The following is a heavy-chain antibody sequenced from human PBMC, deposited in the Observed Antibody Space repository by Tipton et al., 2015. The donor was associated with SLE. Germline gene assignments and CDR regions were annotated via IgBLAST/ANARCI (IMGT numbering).Heavy chain of an antibody. Sequence: SLRLSCAASGFTFSSYAMSWVRQAPGKGLEWVSTISGSGGSTYYADSLKGRFTISRDNAKNTLYLQMNSLRAEDTAVYYCARGTTVGNWYFDLWGRGTLVTVSS. CDR2: ISGSGGST. D-gene: IGHD4-23*01. V-gene: IGHV3-23*01. CDR3: ARGTTVGNWYFDL. CDR1: GFTFSSYA. J-gene: IGHJ2*01.